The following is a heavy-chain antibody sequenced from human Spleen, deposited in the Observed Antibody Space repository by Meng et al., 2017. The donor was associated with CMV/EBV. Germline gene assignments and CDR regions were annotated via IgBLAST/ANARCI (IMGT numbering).Heavy chain of an antibody. J-gene: IGHJ4*02. V-gene: IGHV3-48*03. Sequence: GESLKISCAASQFTFNIYEMYWVRQAPGKGLEWVSYIGSGGRTKYYTDSVKGRFTISRDNSKNTLYLQMNSLRAEDTAVYYCALGVVSPGYWGQGTQVTVSS. D-gene: IGHD4-23*01. CDR1: QFTFNIYE. CDR2: IGSGGRTK. CDR3: ALGVVSPGY.